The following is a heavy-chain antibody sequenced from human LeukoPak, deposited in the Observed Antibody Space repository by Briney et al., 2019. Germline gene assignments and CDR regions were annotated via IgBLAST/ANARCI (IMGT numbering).Heavy chain of an antibody. CDR1: GFSFSSYC. D-gene: IGHD2-21*02. V-gene: IGHV3-33*01. CDR2: IWSDGDNK. J-gene: IGHJ4*02. CDR3: ARDGGAYGDPFFY. Sequence: GGSLRLSCAASGFSFSSYCMDWVRQAPGKGLEGVAVIWSDGDNKKYAESVGGRFTISRDNSKNTLYLQMTSLRAEDTAVYYCARDGGAYGDPFFYWGQGTLVTVSS.